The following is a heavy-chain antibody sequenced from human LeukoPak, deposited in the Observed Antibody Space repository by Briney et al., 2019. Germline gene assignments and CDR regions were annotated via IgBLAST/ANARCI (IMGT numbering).Heavy chain of an antibody. Sequence: GGSLRLSCAASGFTFSSYAMSWVRQAPGKGLEWVSAISGSGGSTYYADSVKGRFTISRDNSKNTLYLQMNSLRAKDTAVYYCAKGTLSSDYGDYRSPCDYWGQGTLVTVSS. J-gene: IGHJ4*02. V-gene: IGHV3-23*01. CDR3: AKGTLSSDYGDYRSPCDY. CDR1: GFTFSSYA. D-gene: IGHD4-17*01. CDR2: ISGSGGST.